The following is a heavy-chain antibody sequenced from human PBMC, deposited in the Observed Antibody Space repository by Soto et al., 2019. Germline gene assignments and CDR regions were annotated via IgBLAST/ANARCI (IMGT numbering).Heavy chain of an antibody. CDR2: SSAYNGNT. CDR1: GYTFTSYG. J-gene: IGHJ4*02. D-gene: IGHD3-16*02. Sequence: QVQLVQSGAEVKKPGASVKVSCKASGYTFTSYGISWVRQAPGQGLEWMGWSSAYNGNTNYAQKLQGRVTMTTDTSTSTAYMELRSLRSDDTAVYYCARSYDYVWGSYRYSVGTDYWGQGPLVTVSS. V-gene: IGHV1-18*01. CDR3: ARSYDYVWGSYRYSVGTDY.